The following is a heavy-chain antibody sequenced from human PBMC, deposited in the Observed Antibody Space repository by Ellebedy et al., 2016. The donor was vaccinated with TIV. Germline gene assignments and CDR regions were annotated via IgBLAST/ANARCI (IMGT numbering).Heavy chain of an antibody. CDR1: CFTFSSYY. CDR3: ARAHY. J-gene: IGHJ4*02. D-gene: IGHD3-10*01. CDR2: IKEDGSEK. Sequence: GESLNISCTASCFTFSSYYMTWVCQAPGKGLEWVANIKEDGSEKDYVDLVKGRFTISRDNAKNSLYLQMNNLRVEDTAVYYCARAHYWGQGTLVTVPS. V-gene: IGHV3-7*01.